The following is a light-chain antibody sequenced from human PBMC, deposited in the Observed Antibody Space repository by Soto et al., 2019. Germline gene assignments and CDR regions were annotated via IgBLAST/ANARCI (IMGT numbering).Light chain of an antibody. V-gene: IGKV1-39*01. CDR3: QQSYNPPLS. Sequence: DIHMTHSPSSLSASVVGRVTISFVASKSISRYVNWYQQKPGKAPELLIYAASSLQSGVPSRFSGSGSGTDFTLTISSLQPEDLATYFCQQSYNPPLSFGRGTKVDTK. J-gene: IGKJ4*01. CDR2: AAS. CDR1: KSISRY.